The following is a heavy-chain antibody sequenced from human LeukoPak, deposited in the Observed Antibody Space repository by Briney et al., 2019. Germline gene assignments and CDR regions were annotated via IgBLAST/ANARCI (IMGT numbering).Heavy chain of an antibody. CDR1: GFTFSSYA. CDR3: ARARYYYDSSGYYFDY. J-gene: IGHJ4*02. CDR2: ISCDGSNK. D-gene: IGHD3-22*01. V-gene: IGHV3-30-3*01. Sequence: GRSLRLSCAASGFTFSSYAMHWVRQAPGKGLEWVAVISCDGSNKYYADSVKGRFTISRDNSKNTLYLQMNSLRAEDTAVYYCARARYYYDSSGYYFDYWGQGTLVTVSS.